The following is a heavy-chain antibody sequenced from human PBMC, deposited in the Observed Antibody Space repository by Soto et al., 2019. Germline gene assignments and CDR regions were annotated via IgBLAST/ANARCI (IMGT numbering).Heavy chain of an antibody. V-gene: IGHV4-39*01. Sequence: SETVSLTCTFSVDSIISSDFYCGWFRQPPWKGLEWIGSIFYLGSSYYNPSLKSRVTMSVDTSKNQFSLRLRSVTAADTALYFCARHSLALRKNNWFEPWGQGRMFSGSS. J-gene: IGHJ5*02. CDR1: VDSIISSDFY. CDR2: IFYLGSS. D-gene: IGHD3-3*02. CDR3: ARHSLALRKNNWFEP.